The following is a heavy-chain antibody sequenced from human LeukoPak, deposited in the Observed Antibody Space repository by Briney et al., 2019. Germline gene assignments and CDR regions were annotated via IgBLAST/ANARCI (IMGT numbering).Heavy chain of an antibody. CDR2: ISTYNGNT. J-gene: IGHJ4*02. Sequence: ASVKVSCKASGCTFTGYYMHWVRQAPGQGLEWMGWISTYNGNTNYAQKLQGRVTMTTDTSTSTAYMELRSLRSDDTAVYYCARWWELQGRDFDYWGQGTLVTVSS. CDR1: GCTFTGYY. V-gene: IGHV1-18*04. D-gene: IGHD1-26*01. CDR3: ARWWELQGRDFDY.